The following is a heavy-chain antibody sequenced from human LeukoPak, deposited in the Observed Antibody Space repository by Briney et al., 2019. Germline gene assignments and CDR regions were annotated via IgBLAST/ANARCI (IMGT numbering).Heavy chain of an antibody. J-gene: IGHJ4*02. D-gene: IGHD6-19*01. CDR1: GFTFSSYW. CDR2: IKQDGSEK. Sequence: GGSLRLSCAASGFTFSSYWMSWVRQAPGKGLEWVANIKQDGSEKYYVDSVKGRFTISRDNAKNSLYLQMNSLRAEDTAVYYCARDRRGSSGWYGMCTPEYYFDYWGQGTLVTVSS. V-gene: IGHV3-7*01. CDR3: ARDRRGSSGWYGMCTPEYYFDY.